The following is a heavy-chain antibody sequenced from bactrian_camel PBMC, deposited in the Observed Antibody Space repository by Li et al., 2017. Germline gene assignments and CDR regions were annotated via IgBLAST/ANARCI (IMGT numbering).Heavy chain of an antibody. CDR2: IYPAGTST. Sequence: HVQLVESGGGSVQAGGSLRLSCAASGYTYITACMGWFRQAPGKEREGVAAIYPAGTSTYYVDSVKGRFTISQDRAKDTLYLQMDGLKPEDTAMYYCAAGKRPCVLSYVDYWGQGTQVTVS. J-gene: IGHJ4*01. D-gene: IGHD4*01. CDR1: GYTYITAC. V-gene: IGHV3S1*01. CDR3: AAGKRPCVLSYVDY.